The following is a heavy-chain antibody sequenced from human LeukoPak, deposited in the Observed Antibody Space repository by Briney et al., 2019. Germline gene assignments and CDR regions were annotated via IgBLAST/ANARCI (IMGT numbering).Heavy chain of an antibody. V-gene: IGHV4-59*11. Sequence: SETLSLSCNVSGGSISSHYWSWIRQPPGKGLEWIGYIDHTGSTDFSPSLKSRVTISVDTSKNQVSLKLSYVTAADTAVYFCARQSLVDYSDSRGPFRWFDIWGRGTLVTVS. CDR2: IDHTGST. D-gene: IGHD3-16*01. CDR1: GGSISSHY. CDR3: ARQSLVDYSDSRGPFRWFDI. J-gene: IGHJ5*02.